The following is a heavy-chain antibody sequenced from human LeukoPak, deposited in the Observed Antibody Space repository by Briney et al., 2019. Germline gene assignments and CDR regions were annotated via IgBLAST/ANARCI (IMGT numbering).Heavy chain of an antibody. CDR2: IFPGDSDT. D-gene: IGHD2-21*02. J-gene: IGHJ3*02. Sequence: PGESLKISCRASGDSFSIYWIGWVRQMPGKGLEWMGIIFPGDSDTRYSPSFQGQVTISADKSITTAYLQWNSLKASDTAMYYCARWVTADRGKKDAFDIWGQGTMVTVSS. CDR1: GDSFSIYW. V-gene: IGHV5-51*01. CDR3: ARWVTADRGKKDAFDI.